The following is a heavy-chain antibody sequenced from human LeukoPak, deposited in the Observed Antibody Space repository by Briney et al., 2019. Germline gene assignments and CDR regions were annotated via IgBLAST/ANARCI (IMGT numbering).Heavy chain of an antibody. CDR2: IYSGGRT. Sequence: GGSLRLSCAASGFTVSSNYMIWVRQAPGKGLEWVSVIYSGGRTYYVDSVKGRFTISRDISKNTLYLQMNSLRAEDTAVYYCARVLSGRGSLYSYYYMDVWGKGTTVTISS. D-gene: IGHD3-10*01. V-gene: IGHV3-53*01. J-gene: IGHJ6*03. CDR3: ARVLSGRGSLYSYYYMDV. CDR1: GFTVSSNY.